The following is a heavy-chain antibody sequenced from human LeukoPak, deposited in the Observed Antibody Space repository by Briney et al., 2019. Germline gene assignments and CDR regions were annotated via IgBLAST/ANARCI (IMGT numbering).Heavy chain of an antibody. J-gene: IGHJ5*02. CDR2: IYYSGST. CDR1: GGSISSYS. V-gene: IGHV4-59*01. D-gene: IGHD3-22*01. Sequence: PSETLSLTCTASGGSISSYSWSWIRQPPGKGLEWIAYIYYSGSTNYNPSLKSRVTISVDTSKNQFSLKLSSVTAADTAVYYCARVVYYDSTPRWFDPWGQGTLVTVSS. CDR3: ARVVYYDSTPRWFDP.